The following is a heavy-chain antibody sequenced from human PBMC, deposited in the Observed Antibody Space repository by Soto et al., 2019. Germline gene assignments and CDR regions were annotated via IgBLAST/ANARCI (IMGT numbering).Heavy chain of an antibody. V-gene: IGHV3-23*01. CDR3: AKGYYSGYDLAYFDY. CDR2: ISGSGDNT. D-gene: IGHD5-12*01. Sequence: WGSLRLSCAASGFSFCDYAMTFFRHSSVKWLEWVSAISGSGDNTYYADSVKGRFTISRDNSKNTLYLQLNSLRAEDTAVYYCAKGYYSGYDLAYFDYWGQGTLVTVSS. J-gene: IGHJ4*02. CDR1: GFSFCDYA.